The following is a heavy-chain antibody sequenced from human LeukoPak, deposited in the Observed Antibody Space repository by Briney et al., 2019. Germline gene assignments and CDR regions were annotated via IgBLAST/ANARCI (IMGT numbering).Heavy chain of an antibody. V-gene: IGHV4-31*03. CDR1: GGSISSGGYY. Sequence: SETLSLTCTVSGGSISSGGYYWSWIRQHPGKGLEWIGYIYYSGSTYYNPSLKSRVTISVDTSKNQFSLKLSSVTAADTAVYYCARYIWFEGFDYWGQGTLVTVSS. J-gene: IGHJ4*02. CDR2: IYYSGST. D-gene: IGHD3-10*01. CDR3: ARYIWFEGFDY.